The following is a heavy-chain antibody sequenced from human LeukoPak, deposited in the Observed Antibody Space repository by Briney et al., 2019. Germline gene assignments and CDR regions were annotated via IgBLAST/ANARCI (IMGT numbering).Heavy chain of an antibody. D-gene: IGHD2-2*01. Sequence: GGSLRLSCAASRFTFSSYSMNWVRQAPGKGLEWVSSISSSGSYIYYADSVKGRFTISRDNAKNSLYLQMNSLRAEDTAVYYCARDLRWVVPAAMGFDYWGQGTLVTVSS. CDR1: RFTFSSYS. V-gene: IGHV3-21*01. J-gene: IGHJ4*02. CDR3: ARDLRWVVPAAMGFDY. CDR2: ISSSGSYI.